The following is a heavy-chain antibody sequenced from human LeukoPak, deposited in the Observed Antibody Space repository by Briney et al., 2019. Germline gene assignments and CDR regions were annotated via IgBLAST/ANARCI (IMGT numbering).Heavy chain of an antibody. Sequence: AGGSLRLSCAASGFIFKSYWMSWVRQAPGKGLEWVANIKQDGSEENYVDSVRGRFTISRDNAKKSLYLQMNSLRAEDTAVYYCARSGRGGAFDIWGQGTMVTVSS. V-gene: IGHV3-7*01. CDR3: ARSGRGGAFDI. CDR2: IKQDGSEE. D-gene: IGHD1-26*01. CDR1: GFIFKSYW. J-gene: IGHJ3*02.